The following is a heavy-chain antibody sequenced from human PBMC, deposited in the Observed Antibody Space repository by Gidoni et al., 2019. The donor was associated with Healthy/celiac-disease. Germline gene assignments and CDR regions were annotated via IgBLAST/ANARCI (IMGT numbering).Heavy chain of an antibody. CDR3: ARGTQHYGMDV. J-gene: IGHJ6*02. CDR1: GYTCTRDG. CDR2: ISAYNGNT. Sequence: QVQLVQSGAAVKKPEATVEASCTASGYTCTRDGSSWVRQAPGQGLEWMGWISAYNGNTNYAQKLQGRVTMTTDTSTSTAYMELRSLRSDDTAVYYCARGTQHYGMDVWGQGTTVTVSS. V-gene: IGHV1-18*01. D-gene: IGHD1-1*01.